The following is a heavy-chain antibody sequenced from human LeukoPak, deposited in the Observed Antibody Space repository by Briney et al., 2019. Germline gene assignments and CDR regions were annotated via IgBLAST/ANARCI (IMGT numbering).Heavy chain of an antibody. V-gene: IGHV3-21*01. J-gene: IGHJ4*02. CDR3: ARQRGGSNWYLTDY. CDR2: ISSSSSYI. Sequence: GGSLRLSCAASGFTFSSYSMNWVRQAPGKGLEWVSSISSSSSYIYYADSVKGRFTISRDNSKNTLYLQMNSLRAEDTAVYYCARQRGGSNWYLTDYWGQGTPVTVSS. D-gene: IGHD6-13*01. CDR1: GFTFSSYS.